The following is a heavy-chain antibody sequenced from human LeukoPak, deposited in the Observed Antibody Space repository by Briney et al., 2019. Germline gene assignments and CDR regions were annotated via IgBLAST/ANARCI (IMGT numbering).Heavy chain of an antibody. D-gene: IGHD6-19*01. Sequence: GGSLRLSCAAYAFTVSSNEMIWVRLAPGKGREWLSYISSSGATKHYADSVKGPFTISRDNAKNSLYVQMNSLRAEDTAVYYCARVSAQWLGYFQHGGQGTLVTVS. CDR3: ARVSAQWLGYFQH. CDR1: AFTVSSNE. J-gene: IGHJ1*01. CDR2: ISSSGATK. V-gene: IGHV3-48*03.